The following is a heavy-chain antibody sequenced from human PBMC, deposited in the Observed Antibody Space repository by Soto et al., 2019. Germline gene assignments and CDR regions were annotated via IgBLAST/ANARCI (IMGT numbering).Heavy chain of an antibody. CDR1: GFTFSNYW. CDR2: IKQDGSEK. Sequence: EVQLVESGGGLVQPGGSLRLSCEGSGFTFSNYWMNWVRQAPGKGLEWVANIKQDGSEKNYVDSVKGRFTISRDNAKNSLYLQMNSLRVETTAVSYCVVTTSTFGIWGQGAMVTVSS. J-gene: IGHJ3*02. CDR3: VVTTSTFGI. D-gene: IGHD2-21*02. V-gene: IGHV3-7*05.